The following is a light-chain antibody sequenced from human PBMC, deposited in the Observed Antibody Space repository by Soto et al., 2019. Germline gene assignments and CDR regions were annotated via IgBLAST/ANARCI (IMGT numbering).Light chain of an antibody. V-gene: IGLV2-8*01. CDR1: SSDVGGYNY. CDR2: DVS. J-gene: IGLJ1*01. CDR3: SSSACTYNV. Sequence: QSVLTQPPYASGSPGQSGNISCTGTSSDVGGYNYISWYQQHPGKATKLMLYDVSQRPSGVHDRFSGSKSGNTASLTVSGRQAEDEDDYSCSSSACTYNVFGAGTKVTVL.